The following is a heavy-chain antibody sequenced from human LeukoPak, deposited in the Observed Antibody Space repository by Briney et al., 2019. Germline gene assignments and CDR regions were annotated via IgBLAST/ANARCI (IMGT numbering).Heavy chain of an antibody. Sequence: GGSLRLSCAASGFTFSSYGMHWVRQAPGKGLEWVSYISSSSSTIYYADSVKGRFTISRDNAKNSLYLQMNSLRAEDTAVYYCARVAVSGDDYWGQGTLVTVSS. CDR1: GFTFSSYG. J-gene: IGHJ4*02. D-gene: IGHD6-19*01. CDR3: ARVAVSGDDY. CDR2: ISSSSSTI. V-gene: IGHV3-48*01.